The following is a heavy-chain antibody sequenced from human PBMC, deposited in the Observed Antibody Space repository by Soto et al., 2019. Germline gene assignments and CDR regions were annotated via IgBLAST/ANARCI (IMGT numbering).Heavy chain of an antibody. J-gene: IGHJ5*02. CDR2: INPNSGGT. D-gene: IGHD1-20*01. Sequence: ASVKVCCKASGDTFTGYYMHWVRQAPGQGLEWMGWINPNSGGTNYAQKFQGRVTMTRDTSISTAYMELSRLRSDDTAVYYCARDSRYPISGNWFDPWGQGTLVTVPS. CDR3: ARDSRYPISGNWFDP. V-gene: IGHV1-2*02. CDR1: GDTFTGYY.